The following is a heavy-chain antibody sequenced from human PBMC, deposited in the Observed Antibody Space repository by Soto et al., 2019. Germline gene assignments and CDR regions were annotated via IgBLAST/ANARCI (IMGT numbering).Heavy chain of an antibody. J-gene: IGHJ4*02. CDR1: GYTLTELS. Sequence: ASVKVSCKVSGYTLTELSMHWVRQAPGKGLEWMGGFDPEDGETIYAQKFQGRVTMTEDTSTDTAYMELSSLRSEDTAVYYCATGPTWEGSGDYWGQGTLVTVSS. V-gene: IGHV1-24*01. CDR3: ATGPTWEGSGDY. D-gene: IGHD3-10*01. CDR2: FDPEDGET.